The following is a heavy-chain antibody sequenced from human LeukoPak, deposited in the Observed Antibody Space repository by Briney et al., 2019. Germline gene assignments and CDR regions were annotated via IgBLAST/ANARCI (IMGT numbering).Heavy chain of an antibody. Sequence: GILSPSCAVSGFTFSSYGVNSVGYSPGKGVAWGSSITSSSGYIYYADAVKGRYTISRDNANNSLYLQMNSLRAEDTAVYYCARDSAYDFVPYYFDYWGQGTLVTVS. CDR2: ITSSSGYI. CDR1: GFTFSSYG. D-gene: IGHD5-12*01. J-gene: IGHJ4*02. CDR3: ARDSAYDFVPYYFDY. V-gene: IGHV3-21*01.